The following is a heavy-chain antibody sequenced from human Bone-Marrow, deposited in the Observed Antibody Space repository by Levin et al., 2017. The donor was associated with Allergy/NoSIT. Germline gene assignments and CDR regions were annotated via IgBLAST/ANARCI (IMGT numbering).Heavy chain of an antibody. CDR3: ARDYCSGGKCYLLFDL. J-gene: IGHJ4*02. V-gene: IGHV1-18*01. D-gene: IGHD2-15*01. CDR2: ISVYNNNT. CDR1: GYTFSKHG. Sequence: ASEKVSCKASGYTFSKHGISWVRQAPGQGLEWMGWISVYNNNTIYAQELQGRVSVTTEIATSTVNMELRTLRSDDTAVYYCARDYCSGGKCYLLFDLWGQGTLVTVSS.